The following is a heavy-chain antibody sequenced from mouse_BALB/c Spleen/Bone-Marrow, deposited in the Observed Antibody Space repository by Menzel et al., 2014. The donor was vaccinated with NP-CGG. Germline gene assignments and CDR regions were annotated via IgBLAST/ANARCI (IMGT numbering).Heavy chain of an antibody. CDR3: ASYYGSSWYFDV. D-gene: IGHD1-1*01. CDR1: GYSFTGYT. Sequence: VQLQQSGPELVKPGASMKISCKTSGYSFTGYTMNWVKQSHGKNLEWIGLINPYNGGTSYNQKFKGKATLTVDKSSSTAYTELFSLTSEDSAVYYCASYYGSSWYFDVWGAGTTVTVSS. CDR2: INPYNGGT. J-gene: IGHJ1*01. V-gene: IGHV1-31*01.